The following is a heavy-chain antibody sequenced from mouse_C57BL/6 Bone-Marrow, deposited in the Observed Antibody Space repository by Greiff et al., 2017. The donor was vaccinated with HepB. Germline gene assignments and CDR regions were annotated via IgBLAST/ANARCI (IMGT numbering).Heavy chain of an antibody. D-gene: IGHD2-5*01. Sequence: EVQRVESGGGLVQPGGSLKLSCAASGFTFSDYYMYWVRQTPEKRLEWVAYISNGGGSTYYPDTVKGRFTISRDNAKNTLYLQMSRLKSEDTAMYYCARHNYSNSFAYWGQGTLVTVSA. V-gene: IGHV5-12*01. CDR2: ISNGGGST. CDR3: ARHNYSNSFAY. CDR1: GFTFSDYY. J-gene: IGHJ3*01.